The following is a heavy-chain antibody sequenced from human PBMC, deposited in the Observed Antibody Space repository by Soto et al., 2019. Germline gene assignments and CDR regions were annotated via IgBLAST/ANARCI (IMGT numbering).Heavy chain of an antibody. V-gene: IGHV3-64*01. Sequence: QPGGSLRLSCAASGFTLSGYAMDWVRQAPGKGLEYVSGISSNGVGTYYANSVQGRFTISRDNSKNTVYLQMNSLRAEVTAVYYFAKGRLTGYQSDAFDIWGQGTMVTVSS. J-gene: IGHJ3*02. CDR2: ISSNGVGT. D-gene: IGHD3-9*01. CDR3: AKGRLTGYQSDAFDI. CDR1: GFTLSGYA.